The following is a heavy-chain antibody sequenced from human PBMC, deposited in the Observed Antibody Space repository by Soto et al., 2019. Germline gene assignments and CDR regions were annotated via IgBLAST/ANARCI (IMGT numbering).Heavy chain of an antibody. CDR3: ALELSGYFYVMDV. CDR1: GFSFSTTGVG. CDR2: IYWNGNE. V-gene: IGHV2-5*01. Sequence: QITLRESGPTLVKPTQTLTLTCAYSGFSFSTTGVGVGWFRQPPGQALQWLALIYWNGNERYSPSLNGRLTVTKDTSKNLVLLTSTKVDPVDTATYFCALELSGYFYVMDVWGPGTNVTVSS. D-gene: IGHD3-10*02. J-gene: IGHJ6*02.